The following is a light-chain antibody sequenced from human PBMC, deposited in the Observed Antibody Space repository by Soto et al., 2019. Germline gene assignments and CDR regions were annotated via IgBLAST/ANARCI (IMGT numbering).Light chain of an antibody. Sequence: VMSNFKKQLACSLVELGPITCKSSQSVLYSSDNKNYLAWYQQKPGQPPKVLIYRASTRESGVPDRFSGSGSGTDFTLTISSLQAEDVVPYYCQQSSIILLRFGG. V-gene: IGKV4-1*01. CDR1: QSVLYSSDNKNY. CDR3: QQSSIILLR. J-gene: IGKJ4*01. CDR2: RAS.